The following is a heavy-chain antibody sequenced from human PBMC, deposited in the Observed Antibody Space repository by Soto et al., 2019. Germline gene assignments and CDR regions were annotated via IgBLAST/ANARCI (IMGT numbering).Heavy chain of an antibody. CDR2: ISYDGSNK. CDR1: GFTFSSYA. J-gene: IGHJ4*02. CDR3: ARDLFGYSYGTSGY. D-gene: IGHD5-18*01. V-gene: IGHV3-30-3*01. Sequence: GGSLRLSCAASGFTFSSYAMHWVRQAPGKGLEWVAVISYDGSNKYYADSVKGRFTISRDNSKNTLYLQMNSLRAEDTAVYYCARDLFGYSYGTSGYWGQGTLVTVSS.